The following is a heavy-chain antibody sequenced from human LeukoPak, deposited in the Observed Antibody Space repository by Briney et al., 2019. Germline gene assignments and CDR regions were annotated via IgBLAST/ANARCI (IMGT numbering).Heavy chain of an antibody. D-gene: IGHD2-2*01. J-gene: IGHJ4*02. Sequence: GGSLRLSCAASGFTFSNYWMHWVRQAPGKGLVWVSRINSDGSSTNYADSVKGRFTISRDNGKNTLYLQMNSLRAEDTAVYYCASLHDIVVIPDATIDYCGQGTLVTVSS. CDR1: GFTFSNYW. CDR3: ASLHDIVVIPDATIDY. CDR2: INSDGSST. V-gene: IGHV3-74*01.